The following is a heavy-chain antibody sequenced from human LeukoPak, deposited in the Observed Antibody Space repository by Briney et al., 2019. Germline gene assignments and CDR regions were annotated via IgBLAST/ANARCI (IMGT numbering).Heavy chain of an antibody. Sequence: SETLSLTCAVCGGSFSGYYWSWIRQPPGKGLEWIGEINHSGSTNYNPSLKSRVTISVDTSKNQFSLKLSSVTAADTAVYYCARGGPGTNFDYWGQGTLVTVSS. V-gene: IGHV4-34*01. CDR1: GGSFSGYY. J-gene: IGHJ4*02. CDR2: INHSGST. CDR3: ARGGPGTNFDY.